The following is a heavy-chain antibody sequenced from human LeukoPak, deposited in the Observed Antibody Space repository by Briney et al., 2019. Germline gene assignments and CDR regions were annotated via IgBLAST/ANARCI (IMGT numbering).Heavy chain of an antibody. V-gene: IGHV4-59*08. Sequence: SETLSLTCTVSGGSISSYYWSWIRQPPGKGLEGMGDIYYSGSTNYNPSLKSRVTISVDTSKNQFSLRLSSVTAADTAVYYSARLASGSYGPLTPFDYWGQGTLVTVSS. J-gene: IGHJ4*02. CDR3: ARLASGSYGPLTPFDY. CDR2: IYYSGST. D-gene: IGHD1-26*01. CDR1: GGSISSYY.